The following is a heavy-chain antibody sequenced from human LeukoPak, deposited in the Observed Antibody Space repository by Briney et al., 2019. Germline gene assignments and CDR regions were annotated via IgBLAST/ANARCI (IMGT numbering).Heavy chain of an antibody. CDR2: ISSSSSYI. D-gene: IGHD5-12*01. V-gene: IGHV3-21*01. J-gene: IGHJ4*02. Sequence: PGGSLRLSCAASGFTFSSYSMNWVRQAPGKGLEWVSSISSSSSYIYYADSVKGRFTISRDNAKSSLYLQMNSLRAEDTAVYYCARDLSGYAFFDYWGQGTLVTVSS. CDR3: ARDLSGYAFFDY. CDR1: GFTFSSYS.